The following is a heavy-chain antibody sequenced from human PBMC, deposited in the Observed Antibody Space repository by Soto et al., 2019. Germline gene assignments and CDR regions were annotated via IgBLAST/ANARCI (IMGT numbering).Heavy chain of an antibody. J-gene: IGHJ3*02. CDR2: ISGSGGST. Sequence: EVQLLESGGGLVQPGGSLRLSCAASGFTFSSYAMNWVRQAPGKGLEWVSVISGSGGSTYYADSVKGRFTISSDNSKNTMYLQILRMSAESTDVYYCAYAESAANSSIADAFDIWGQGTMVTVSS. CDR1: GFTFSSYA. V-gene: IGHV3-23*01. D-gene: IGHD2-15*01. CDR3: AYAESAANSSIADAFDI.